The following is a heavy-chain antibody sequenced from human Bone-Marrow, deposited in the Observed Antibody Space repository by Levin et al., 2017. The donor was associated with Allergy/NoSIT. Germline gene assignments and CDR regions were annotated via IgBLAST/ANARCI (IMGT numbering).Heavy chain of an antibody. D-gene: IGHD7-27*01. Sequence: GGSLRLSCAASGFTFSGYCMQWVRQAPGEGLVYVSSINNDGTTTRYADSVKGRFTISRDNAKNTLYLQVNSLRAEDTAVYYCARLTGTSTPDFDYWGQGTLVTVSS. CDR2: INNDGTTT. J-gene: IGHJ4*02. CDR1: GFTFSGYC. CDR3: ARLTGTSTPDFDY. V-gene: IGHV3-74*01.